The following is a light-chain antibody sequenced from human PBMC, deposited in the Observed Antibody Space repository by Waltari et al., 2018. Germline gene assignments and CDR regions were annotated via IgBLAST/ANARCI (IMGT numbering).Light chain of an antibody. V-gene: IGLV1-40*01. J-gene: IGLJ2*01. Sequence: QSGLTQPPSVTGAPGQRVTISCPGSSSNTGAGSDVHWYQLLPGTAPKLLIYGNSNRPSGVPDRFSGSKSGTSASLAITGLQAEDEAGYYCQSYDSSLSGSVFGGGTKLTVL. CDR2: GNS. CDR1: SSNTGAGSD. CDR3: QSYDSSLSGSV.